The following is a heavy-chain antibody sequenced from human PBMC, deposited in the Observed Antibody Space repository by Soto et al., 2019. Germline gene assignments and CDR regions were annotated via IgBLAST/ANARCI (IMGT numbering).Heavy chain of an antibody. CDR2: IIPIYSTRNYA. J-gene: IGHJ4*02. CDR3: ARGAVVVTNYYFEQ. D-gene: IGHD2-21*01. CDR1: GGTFSKYA. Sequence: QDQLVQSGAEVRKPGSSVKVSCKASGGTFSKYAISWVRQAPGQGPEWMGGIIPIYSTRNYANYAQKFNGRVTITADTSTNTAYMELSGLKSEDTAVYYCARGAVVVTNYYFEQWGQGTLVTVAS. V-gene: IGHV1-69*14.